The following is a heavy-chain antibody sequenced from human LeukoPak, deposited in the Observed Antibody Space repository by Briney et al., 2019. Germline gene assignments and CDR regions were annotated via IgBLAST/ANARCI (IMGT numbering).Heavy chain of an antibody. CDR1: GGSVSRDY. V-gene: IGHV4-59*02. CDR3: AREAVAGTLDY. CDR2: IYNIGGT. Sequence: KPSETLSLTCSVSGGSVSRDYWSWIRQPPGKRLEWLGYIYNIGGTNYNPSLKSRVSISVDTSKNQFSLMLTSVTAADTAVYYCAREAVAGTLDYWGQGALVTVSS. J-gene: IGHJ4*02. D-gene: IGHD6-19*01.